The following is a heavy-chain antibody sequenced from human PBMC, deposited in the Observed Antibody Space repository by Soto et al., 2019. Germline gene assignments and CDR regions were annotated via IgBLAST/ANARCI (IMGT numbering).Heavy chain of an antibody. CDR3: ARGISYERSDTGFDY. CDR2: ITVYSGST. CDR1: GYTFTNYG. V-gene: IGHV1-18*01. D-gene: IGHD2-8*02. J-gene: IGHJ4*02. Sequence: GASVKVSCKTSGYTFTNYGIGWVRQAPGQGLEWVAWITVYSGSTNYAQKLRGRVTVTTDTSTSTAYMELSSLRSDDTAVYYCARGISYERSDTGFDYSGQGTLVTVSS.